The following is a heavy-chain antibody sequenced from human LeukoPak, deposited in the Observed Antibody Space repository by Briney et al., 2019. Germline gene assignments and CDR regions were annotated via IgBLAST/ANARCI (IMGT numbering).Heavy chain of an antibody. CDR3: AKVVLRGGYSYGFPNYYYYYGMDV. Sequence: GGSLRLSCAASGFTFSSYGMHWVRQAPGKGLEWVAVISYDGSNKYYADSVKGRFTISRDNSKNTLYLQMNSQRAEDTAVYYCAKVVLRGGYSYGFPNYYYYYGMDVWGQGTTVTVSS. J-gene: IGHJ6*02. CDR1: GFTFSSYG. D-gene: IGHD5-18*01. V-gene: IGHV3-30*18. CDR2: ISYDGSNK.